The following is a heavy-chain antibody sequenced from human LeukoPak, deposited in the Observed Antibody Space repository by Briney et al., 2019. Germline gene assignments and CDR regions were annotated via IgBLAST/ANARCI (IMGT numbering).Heavy chain of an antibody. J-gene: IGHJ4*02. CDR2: ISAYSGNT. CDR1: GYTFTSYG. V-gene: IGHV1-18*01. D-gene: IGHD3-3*02. CDR3: ARDLHFWSGNTTDY. Sequence: ASVKVSCKASGYTFTSYGISWVRQAPGQGLEWMGWISAYSGNTNYAQKLQGRVTMTTDTSTSTAYMELRSLRSDDTAVYYCARDLHFWSGNTTDYWGQGTLVTVSS.